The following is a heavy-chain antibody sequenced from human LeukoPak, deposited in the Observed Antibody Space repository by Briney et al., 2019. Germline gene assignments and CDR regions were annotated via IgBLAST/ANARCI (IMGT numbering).Heavy chain of an antibody. D-gene: IGHD4-23*01. CDR1: GFTFTTYA. Sequence: GGSLRLSCAASGFTFTTYAMSWVRQAPGEGLECVSTVANSGVDTYYADSVRGRFTIPRDNSRNTVYLQINSLRAEDTAVYYCAKSHSVAQRGYFDYWGQGTLVTVSS. CDR3: AKSHSVAQRGYFDY. V-gene: IGHV3-23*01. CDR2: VANSGVDT. J-gene: IGHJ4*02.